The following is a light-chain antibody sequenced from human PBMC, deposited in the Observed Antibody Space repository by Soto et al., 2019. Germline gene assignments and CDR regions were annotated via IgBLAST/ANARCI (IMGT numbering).Light chain of an antibody. J-gene: IGKJ1*01. CDR2: KAS. Sequence: DIQMTQSPSTLYTSVGDRVTITCRASQSISSWLAWYQQKPGKAPNLLIYKASSLESGVPSRFSGSGSGTEFTLTISSLQPDDFATYYCQEYNTYSRTFGQGTKVDI. CDR3: QEYNTYSRT. V-gene: IGKV1-5*03. CDR1: QSISSW.